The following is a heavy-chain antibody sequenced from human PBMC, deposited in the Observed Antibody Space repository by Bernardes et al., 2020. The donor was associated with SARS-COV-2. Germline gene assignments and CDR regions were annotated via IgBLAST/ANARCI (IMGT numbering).Heavy chain of an antibody. CDR1: GFTFSYAW. CDR3: TTDTRVVQWLVQEMIQY. J-gene: IGHJ1*01. Sequence: GGSLRLSCKASGFTFSYAWMSWVRQAPGKGLEWVGRIKRETEGGTTDYAAPVKGRFTISRDDSRNTLYLQMNSLKTEDSAVYYCTTDTRVVQWLVQEMIQYWGQGTPVILSS. CDR2: IKRETEGGTT. D-gene: IGHD6-19*01. V-gene: IGHV3-15*01.